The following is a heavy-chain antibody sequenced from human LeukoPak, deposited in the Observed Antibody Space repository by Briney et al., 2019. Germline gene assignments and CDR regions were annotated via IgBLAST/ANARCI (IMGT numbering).Heavy chain of an antibody. CDR1: GFTFSSYW. V-gene: IGHV3-74*01. J-gene: IGHJ3*02. D-gene: IGHD3-10*01. CDR2: INGDGSST. Sequence: PGGSLRLSCAASGFTFSSYWMHWVRQAPGKGLVWVSRINGDGSSTTYADSVKGRFTISRDNSKNTLYLQMNSLRAEDTAVYYCARDTKVRGALYAFDIWGQGTMVTVSS. CDR3: ARDTKVRGALYAFDI.